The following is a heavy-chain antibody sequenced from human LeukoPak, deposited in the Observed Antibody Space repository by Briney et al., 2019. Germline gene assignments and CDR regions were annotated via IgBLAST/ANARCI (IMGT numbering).Heavy chain of an antibody. J-gene: IGHJ4*02. CDR1: GFTFSSYS. CDR3: ARDSGSSYSSGWGG. V-gene: IGHV3-21*01. CDR2: ISSSSSYI. D-gene: IGHD6-19*01. Sequence: GGSLRLSCAASGFTFSSYSMNWVRQAPGKGLEWVSSISSSSSYIYYADSMKGRFTISRDNAKNSLYLQMNSLRAEDTAVYYCARDSGSSYSSGWGGWGQGTLVTVSS.